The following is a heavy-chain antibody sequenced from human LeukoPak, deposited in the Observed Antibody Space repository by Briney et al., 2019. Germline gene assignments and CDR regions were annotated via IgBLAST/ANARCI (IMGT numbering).Heavy chain of an antibody. D-gene: IGHD3-10*01. J-gene: IGHJ6*03. CDR1: GGSISRYY. CDR2: IYYSGST. CDR3: ARALRGYYMDV. V-gene: IGHV4-59*01. Sequence: SETLSLTCTVSGGSISRYYWSWIRQPPGEGLEWIGYIYYSGSTNYNPSLKSRVTISVDTSKNQFSLKLSSVTAADTAVYHCARALRGYYMDVWGKGTTVTVSS.